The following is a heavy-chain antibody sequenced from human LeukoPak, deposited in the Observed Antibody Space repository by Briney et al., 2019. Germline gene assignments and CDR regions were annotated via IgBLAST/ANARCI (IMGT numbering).Heavy chain of an antibody. V-gene: IGHV4-34*01. Sequence: PSETLSLTCVVYVGSFTGFHWSWIRQPPGKGLESIGEINHSGDTNYNPSPKSRVTISVDTSKHQFSLKLSSVTAAVTAVYYCARGGFGYCSGGSCYLNWFDPWGQGTLVTVSS. CDR1: VGSFTGFH. CDR3: ARGGFGYCSGGSCYLNWFDP. D-gene: IGHD2-15*01. J-gene: IGHJ5*02. CDR2: INHSGDT.